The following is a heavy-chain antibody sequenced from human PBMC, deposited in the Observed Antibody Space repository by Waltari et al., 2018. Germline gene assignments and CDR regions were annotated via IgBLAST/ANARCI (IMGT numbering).Heavy chain of an antibody. J-gene: IGHJ3*02. V-gene: IGHV4-4*02. D-gene: IGHD3-22*01. Sequence: QVQLQESGPGLVKPSGTLSLTCAVSGGSISSSNWWSWVRQPPGKGLEWIGEIYHSGSTNYNPSLKSRVTISVDKSKNQFSLKLSSVTAADTAVYYCARELAHYYYDSSGYYDDAFDIWGQGTMVTVSS. CDR3: ARELAHYYYDSSGYYDDAFDI. CDR2: IYHSGST. CDR1: GGSISSSNW.